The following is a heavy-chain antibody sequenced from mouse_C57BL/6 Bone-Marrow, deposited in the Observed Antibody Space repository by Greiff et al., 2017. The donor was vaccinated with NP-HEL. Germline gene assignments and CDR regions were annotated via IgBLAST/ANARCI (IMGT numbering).Heavy chain of an antibody. CDR3: ARFPDYYGVATDWYFDV. CDR2: ILPGSGST. Sequence: QVQLQQSGAELMKPGASVKLSCKATGYTFTGYWIEWVKQRPGHGLEWIGEILPGSGSTNYNEKFKGKATFTADTSSNTAYMQLSSLTTEDSAIYYCARFPDYYGVATDWYFDVWGTGTTVTVSS. V-gene: IGHV1-9*01. CDR1: GYTFTGYW. J-gene: IGHJ1*03. D-gene: IGHD1-1*01.